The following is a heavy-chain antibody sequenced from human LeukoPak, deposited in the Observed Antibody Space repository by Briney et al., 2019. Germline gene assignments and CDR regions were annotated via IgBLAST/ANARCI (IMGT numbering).Heavy chain of an antibody. D-gene: IGHD2-2*01. CDR3: VRGRSFCSSTSCYASYYYYYMDV. J-gene: IGHJ6*03. V-gene: IGHV4-34*01. CDR2: INHSGST. Sequence: SETLSLTCAVYGGSFSGYYWSWIRQPPGKGLEWIGEINHSGSTNYNPSLKSRVTISVDTSKNQFSLKLSSVTAADTAVYYCVRGRSFCSSTSCYASYYYYYMDVWGKGTTVTVSS. CDR1: GGSFSGYY.